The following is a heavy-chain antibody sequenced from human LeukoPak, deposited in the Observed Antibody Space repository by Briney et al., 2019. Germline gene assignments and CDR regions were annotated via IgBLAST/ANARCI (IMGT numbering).Heavy chain of an antibody. CDR2: ISTSGGTI. CDR1: GFTFSDNY. Sequence: GGSLRLSCAASGFTFSDNYMSWIRQAPGNGLEWLSYISTSGGTIFYADSVKGRFTISRDNAKNSLYLQMNSLRAEDTAVYYCARQKRSALFDSWGQGTLVTVSS. V-gene: IGHV3-11*04. J-gene: IGHJ4*02. CDR3: ARQKRSALFDS. D-gene: IGHD6-25*01.